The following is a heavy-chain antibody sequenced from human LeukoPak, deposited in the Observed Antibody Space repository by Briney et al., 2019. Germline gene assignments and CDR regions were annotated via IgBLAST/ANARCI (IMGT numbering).Heavy chain of an antibody. D-gene: IGHD3-10*01. CDR2: MNPNSGNT. CDR1: GYTFTSYD. CDR3: ARWATRRLGVRGVIIRPLDV. V-gene: IGHV1-8*01. Sequence: ASVKVSRTASGYTFTSYDINWVRQATGQGLGWMGWMNPNSGNTGYAQKFQGRVTMTRNTSISTAYMELSSLRSEDTAVYYGARWATRRLGVRGVIIRPLDVWGQGTTVTVSS. J-gene: IGHJ6*02.